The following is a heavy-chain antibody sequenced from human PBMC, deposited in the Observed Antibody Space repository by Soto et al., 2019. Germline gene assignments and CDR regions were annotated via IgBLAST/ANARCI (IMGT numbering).Heavy chain of an antibody. CDR1: GFTFSSYA. CDR2: ISGSGGST. Sequence: EVQLLESGGGLVQPGGSLRLSCAASGFTFSSYAMSWVRQAPGKGLEWVSAISGSGGSTYYADSVKGRFTISRDNSKNTLYLQMNSLSAEDTAVYYCAKEADYYGSGSLRYYFDYWGQGTLVTVSS. D-gene: IGHD3-10*01. CDR3: AKEADYYGSGSLRYYFDY. J-gene: IGHJ4*02. V-gene: IGHV3-23*01.